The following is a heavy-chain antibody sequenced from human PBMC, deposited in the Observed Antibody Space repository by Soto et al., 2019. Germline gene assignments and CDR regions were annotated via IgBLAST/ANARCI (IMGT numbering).Heavy chain of an antibody. CDR3: ARPYCSGANCYPDY. CDR1: GFTFSSYS. Sequence: GGSLRLSCAASGFTFSSYSMNWVRQAPGEGLEWVSYISSRSSTIYYADSVKGRFTISRDNVKNSLYLQMNSLRAEDTAVYYCARPYCSGANCYPDYWGQGTLVTVSS. J-gene: IGHJ4*02. D-gene: IGHD2-15*01. V-gene: IGHV3-48*01. CDR2: ISSRSSTI.